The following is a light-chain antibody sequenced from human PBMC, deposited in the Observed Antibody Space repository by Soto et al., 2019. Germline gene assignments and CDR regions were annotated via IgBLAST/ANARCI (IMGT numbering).Light chain of an antibody. J-gene: IGKJ4*01. CDR2: EAS. V-gene: IGKV1-5*01. Sequence: DLHMTQSPSTLSASVGDRVPITCRASQSISSWLAWYQQKPGKAPKLLIHEASRLESGVPSRFSGSESGTEFTLTISGLHAEDFATYYCQQYNNFPLTFGGGTKVDIK. CDR3: QQYNNFPLT. CDR1: QSISSW.